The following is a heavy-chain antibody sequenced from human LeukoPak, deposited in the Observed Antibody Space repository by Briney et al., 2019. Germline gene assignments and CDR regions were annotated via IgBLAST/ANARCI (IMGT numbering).Heavy chain of an antibody. D-gene: IGHD6-19*01. CDR1: GGTFSSYA. V-gene: IGHV1-69*04. CDR3: ARDTGYSSGWYNF. J-gene: IGHJ4*02. CDR2: IIPIFGIA. Sequence: SVKVSCKASGGTFSSYAISWGRQAPGQGLEWMGRIIPIFGIANYAQKFQGRVTITADKSTSTAYMELSSLRSEDTAVYYCARDTGYSSGWYNFWGQGTLVTVTS.